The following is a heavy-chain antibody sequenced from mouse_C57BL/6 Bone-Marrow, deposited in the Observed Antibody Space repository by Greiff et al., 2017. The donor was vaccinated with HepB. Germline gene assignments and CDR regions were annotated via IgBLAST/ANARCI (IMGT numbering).Heavy chain of an antibody. D-gene: IGHD1-1*01. CDR3: ARGVLRNYYAMDY. V-gene: IGHV1-59*01. CDR2: IDPSDSYT. CDR1: GYTLTSYW. J-gene: IGHJ4*01. Sequence: QVHVKQPGAELVRPGTSVKLSCKASGYTLTSYWMHWVKQRPGQGLEWIGVIDPSDSYTNYNQKFKGKATLTVDTSSSTAYMQLSSLTSEDSAVYYCARGVLRNYYAMDYWGQGTSVTVSS.